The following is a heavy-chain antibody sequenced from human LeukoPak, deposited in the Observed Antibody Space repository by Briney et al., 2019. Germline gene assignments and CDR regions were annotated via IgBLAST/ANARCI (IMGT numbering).Heavy chain of an antibody. V-gene: IGHV3-9*03. Sequence: GGSLRLSCAASGFTFDDYAMHWVRQAPGEGLEWVSGISWNSGSIGYADSVKGRFTISRDNAKNSLYLQMNSLRAEGMALYYCAKDRVFRGSGWSFFDYWGQGTLVTVSS. CDR3: AKDRVFRGSGWSFFDY. CDR1: GFTFDDYA. CDR2: ISWNSGSI. J-gene: IGHJ4*02. D-gene: IGHD6-19*01.